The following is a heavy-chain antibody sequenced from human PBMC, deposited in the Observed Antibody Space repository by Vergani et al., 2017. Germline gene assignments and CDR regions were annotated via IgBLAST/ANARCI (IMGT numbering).Heavy chain of an antibody. CDR2: IYSGGST. V-gene: IGHV3-53*01. CDR3: ARQDTAMVTYYYYGMDV. J-gene: IGHJ6*02. Sequence: EVQLVESGGGLIQPGGSLRLSCAASGFTFSSNYMSWVRQAPGKGLEWVSVIYSGGSTYYADSVKGRLTISRDNSKNTLNLQMNSMRAEDTVVYYCARQDTAMVTYYYYGMDVWGQGTTVTVSS. CDR1: GFTFSSNY. D-gene: IGHD5-18*01.